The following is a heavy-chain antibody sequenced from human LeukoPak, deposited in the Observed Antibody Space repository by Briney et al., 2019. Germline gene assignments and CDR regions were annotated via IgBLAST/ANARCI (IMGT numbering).Heavy chain of an antibody. J-gene: IGHJ4*02. V-gene: IGHV3-23*01. CDR2: ISGSGGST. Sequence: GGSLRLSCAASGFTFNNYAMHWVRQAPGKGLEWVSAISGSGGSTYYADSVKGRFTISRDNSKNTLYLQMNSLRAEDTAVYYCATLHRDSRPYWGQGTLVTVSS. D-gene: IGHD3-22*01. CDR1: GFTFNNYA. CDR3: ATLHRDSRPY.